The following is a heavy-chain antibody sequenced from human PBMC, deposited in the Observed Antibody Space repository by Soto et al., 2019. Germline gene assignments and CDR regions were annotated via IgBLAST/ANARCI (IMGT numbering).Heavy chain of an antibody. J-gene: IGHJ4*02. Sequence: QVQLVQSGAEVKKPGASVKVSCKASGYTFISYGISWVRQAPGQGLEWMGWISTFNGKTNYAQNVQGRVTMTTDTSTTTAYMELRSLKSDDTAVYYGAIERVPKSSGYFPFDYWGQGTLVTVSS. CDR1: GYTFISYG. D-gene: IGHD3-22*01. V-gene: IGHV1-18*01. CDR2: ISTFNGKT. CDR3: AIERVPKSSGYFPFDY.